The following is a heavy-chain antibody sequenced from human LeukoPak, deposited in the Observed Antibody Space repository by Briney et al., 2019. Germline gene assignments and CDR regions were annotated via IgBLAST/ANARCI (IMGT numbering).Heavy chain of an antibody. V-gene: IGHV4-39*07. CDR1: GGPISSSSYY. D-gene: IGHD3-22*01. CDR3: ARAARPLSMIVVVNDAFDI. CDR2: IYYSGST. Sequence: SETLSLTCTVSGGPISSSSYYWGWIRQPPGKGLEWIGSIYYSGSTYYNTSVKSRVTISVDTSKNQFSLKLSSVTAADTAVYYCARAARPLSMIVVVNDAFDIWGQGTMVTVSS. J-gene: IGHJ3*02.